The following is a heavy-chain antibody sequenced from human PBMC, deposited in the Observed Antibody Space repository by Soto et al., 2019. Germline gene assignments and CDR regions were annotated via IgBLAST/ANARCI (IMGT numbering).Heavy chain of an antibody. CDR2: IYYSGST. D-gene: IGHD4-4*01. V-gene: IGHV4-39*01. Sequence: SETLSLTCTVSGGSISSSSYYWGWIRQPPGKGLEWIGSIYYSGSTYYNPSLKSRVTISVDTSKNQFSLKLSSVTAADTAVYYCATLTVTTGFVYWGQGTLVTVSS. CDR1: GGSISSSSYY. CDR3: ATLTVTTGFVY. J-gene: IGHJ4*02.